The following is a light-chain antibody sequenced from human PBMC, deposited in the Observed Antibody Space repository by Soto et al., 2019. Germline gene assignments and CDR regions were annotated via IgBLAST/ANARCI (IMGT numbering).Light chain of an antibody. CDR3: QQYNNCPLT. J-gene: IGKJ4*01. CDR1: QSISRN. V-gene: IGKV3-15*01. Sequence: DIVMTQSPVTLSVSPGEGATLSCRASQSISRNLGWYQQKPGQAPRLLIFGASTRAGGIPARFSGSGSGTEFTLTISSLQSEDIGVYYCQQYNNCPLTFGGGTKVEI. CDR2: GAS.